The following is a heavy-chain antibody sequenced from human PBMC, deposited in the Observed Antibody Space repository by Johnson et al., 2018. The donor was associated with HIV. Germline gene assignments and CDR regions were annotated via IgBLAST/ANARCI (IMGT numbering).Heavy chain of an antibody. CDR2: IKSKTDGGTT. Sequence: VQLVESGGGVVQPGGSLRLSCAASGFTFSSYGMHWVRQAPGKGLEGVGRIKSKTDGGTTDYAAPVKGRFTISRDDSKNTLYLQMNSLKTEDTAVYYCTTFYCGGDCYAFDIWGQGTMVTVSS. CDR3: TTFYCGGDCYAFDI. D-gene: IGHD2-21*01. V-gene: IGHV3-15*01. CDR1: GFTFSSYG. J-gene: IGHJ3*02.